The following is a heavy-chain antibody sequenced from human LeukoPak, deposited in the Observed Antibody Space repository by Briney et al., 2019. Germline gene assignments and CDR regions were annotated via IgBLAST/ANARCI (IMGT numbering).Heavy chain of an antibody. V-gene: IGHV3-33*08. CDR1: GFXVISNY. CDR2: IWNDGSNK. CDR3: ASATGDNDAFDI. J-gene: IGHJ3*02. Sequence: GGSLRLSCAASGFXVISNYMNWVRQAPGKGLEWVAVIWNDGSNKYFADSVKGRFTISRDSSKNTLYLQMNSLRAEDTAVYYCASATGDNDAFDIWGQGTMVTVSS. D-gene: IGHD7-27*01.